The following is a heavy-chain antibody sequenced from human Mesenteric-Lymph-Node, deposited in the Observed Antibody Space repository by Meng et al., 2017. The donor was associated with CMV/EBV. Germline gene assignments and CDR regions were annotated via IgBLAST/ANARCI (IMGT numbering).Heavy chain of an antibody. D-gene: IGHD3-3*01. V-gene: IGHV3-21*01. CDR2: ISSSSSYI. J-gene: IGHJ6*02. CDR3: ARSAYYDFWSGYYGDYWEASYYYYGMDV. Sequence: GSLRLSCAASGFTFSSYSMNWVRQAPGKGLEWVSSISSSSSYIYYADSVKGRFTISRDNAKNSLYLQMNSLRAEDTAVYYCARSAYYDFWSGYYGDYWEASYYYYGMDVWGQGTTVTVSS. CDR1: GFTFSSYS.